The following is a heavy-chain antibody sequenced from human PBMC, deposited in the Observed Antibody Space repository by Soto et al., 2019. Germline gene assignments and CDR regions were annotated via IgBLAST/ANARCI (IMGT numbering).Heavy chain of an antibody. CDR2: VYYTGST. Sequence: SETLSLTCSVSGGSISGSNWSWIRQSPWKGLEWLGYVYYTGSTNYSPSLRSRVSISVDTSKNEFSLRLSSVTAADTAVYFCARSVAVPGAHIDYWGQGPQVTVSS. J-gene: IGHJ4*02. V-gene: IGHV4-59*01. CDR1: GGSISGSN. D-gene: IGHD6-19*01. CDR3: ARSVAVPGAHIDY.